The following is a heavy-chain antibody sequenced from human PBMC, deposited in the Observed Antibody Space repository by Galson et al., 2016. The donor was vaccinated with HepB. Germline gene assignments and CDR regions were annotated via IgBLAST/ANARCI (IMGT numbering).Heavy chain of an antibody. V-gene: IGHV3-30*18. CDR1: GFTFSNYG. CDR3: AKAYGMDV. CDR2: ISYVGSNK. Sequence: SLRLSCAASGFTFSNYGMHWVRQAPGKGLEWVAVISYVGSNKYYADSVKGRFTISRDNSKNTLYLQMNSLRAEDTAVYYCAKAYGMDVWGQGTTVTVSS. J-gene: IGHJ6*02.